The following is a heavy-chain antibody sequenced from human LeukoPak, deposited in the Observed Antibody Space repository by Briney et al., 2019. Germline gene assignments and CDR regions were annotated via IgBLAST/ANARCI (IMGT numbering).Heavy chain of an antibody. CDR1: GGSFSGYY. J-gene: IGHJ4*02. CDR3: ARVNINNWHSCDY. D-gene: IGHD1-1*01. CDR2: INHSGSP. Sequence: PSETLSLTCAVYGGSFSGYYWSWIRQPPGKGLEWIGEINHSGSPNYNPSLKSRVTISEDKSRNHFSLNLSSVTAADTAVYYCARVNINNWHSCDYWGQGTLVTVSS. V-gene: IGHV4-34*01.